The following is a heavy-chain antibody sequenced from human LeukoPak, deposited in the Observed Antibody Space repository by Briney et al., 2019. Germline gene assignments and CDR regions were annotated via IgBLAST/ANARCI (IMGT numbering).Heavy chain of an antibody. CDR2: ISGSGGST. D-gene: IGHD6-19*01. J-gene: IGHJ4*02. V-gene: IGHV3-23*01. Sequence: GRSLRLSCAASGFIFSNYGMNWVRQAPGKGLEWVSAISGSGGSTYYADSVKGRFTISRDNSKNTLYLQMNSLRAEDTAVYYCAKIRGAVAGSFDYWGQGTLVTVSS. CDR1: GFIFSNYG. CDR3: AKIRGAVAGSFDY.